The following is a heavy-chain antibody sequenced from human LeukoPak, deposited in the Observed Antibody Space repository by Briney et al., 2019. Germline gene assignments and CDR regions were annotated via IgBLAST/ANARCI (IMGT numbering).Heavy chain of an antibody. CDR1: GXSISSYY. J-gene: IGHJ3*02. Sequence: SEALSLTCTVSGXSISSYYGSWIRQPPGKGLEWIGYIYYSGSTNYNPSLKSRVTISVDTSKNHFSLKLSSVTAADTAVYYCARATYYYDSSGYYSRGFLAFDIWGQGTMVTVSS. CDR3: ARATYYYDSSGYYSRGFLAFDI. V-gene: IGHV4-59*01. CDR2: IYYSGST. D-gene: IGHD3-22*01.